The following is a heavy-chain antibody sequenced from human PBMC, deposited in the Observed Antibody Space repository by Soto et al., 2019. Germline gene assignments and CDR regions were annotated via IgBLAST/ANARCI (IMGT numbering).Heavy chain of an antibody. J-gene: IGHJ4*02. V-gene: IGHV1-24*01. CDR3: ATAGYSSSWLDFDY. D-gene: IGHD6-13*01. Sequence: ASVKVSCKVSGYTLTELSMHWVRQAPGKGLEWMGGFDPEDGETIYAQKFQGRVTMTEDTSTDTAYMELSSLRSEDTAVYYCATAGYSSSWLDFDYWGQGTLVTVSS. CDR1: GYTLTELS. CDR2: FDPEDGET.